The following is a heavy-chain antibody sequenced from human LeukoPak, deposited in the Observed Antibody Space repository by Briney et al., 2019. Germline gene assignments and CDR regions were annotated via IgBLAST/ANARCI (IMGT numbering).Heavy chain of an antibody. CDR1: GFTVSSNY. Sequence: GGSLRLSCAVSGFTVSSNYMSWVRQAPGKGLEWVSVLYSGGNTYYADSVKGRFTISKDNSKNTLYLRMNSLRAEDTAVYYCARYDGGSGPFDYWGQGTLVTVSS. CDR2: LYSGGNT. CDR3: ARYDGGSGPFDY. J-gene: IGHJ4*02. V-gene: IGHV3-53*01. D-gene: IGHD3-10*01.